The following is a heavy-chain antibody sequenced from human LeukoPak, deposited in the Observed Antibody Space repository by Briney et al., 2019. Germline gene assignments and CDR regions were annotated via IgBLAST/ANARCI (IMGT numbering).Heavy chain of an antibody. CDR2: IYSGGST. V-gene: IGHV3-66*01. CDR1: EFSVGSNY. J-gene: IGHJ4*02. Sequence: PGGSLRLSCAASEFSVGSNYMTWVRQAPGKGLEWVSLIYSGGSTYYADSVKGRFTISRDNSKNTLYLQMNSLRTEDTAVYYCAKLGKAARFHLFPYYFDYWGQGTLVTVSS. D-gene: IGHD6-6*01. CDR3: AKLGKAARFHLFPYYFDY.